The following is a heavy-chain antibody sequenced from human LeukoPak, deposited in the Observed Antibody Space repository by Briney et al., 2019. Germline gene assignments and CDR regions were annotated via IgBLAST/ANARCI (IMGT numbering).Heavy chain of an antibody. CDR2: INPNSGGT. CDR1: GYTFTGYY. J-gene: IGHJ4*02. Sequence: GASVKVSCKASGYTFTGYYMHWVRQAPGQGLEWMGWINPNSGGTNYAQKFQGWVTMTRDTSISTAYMELSRLRSDDTAVYYCARDSPYSSGWPDLDYWGQGTLVTVSS. CDR3: ARDSPYSSGWPDLDY. D-gene: IGHD6-19*01. V-gene: IGHV1-2*04.